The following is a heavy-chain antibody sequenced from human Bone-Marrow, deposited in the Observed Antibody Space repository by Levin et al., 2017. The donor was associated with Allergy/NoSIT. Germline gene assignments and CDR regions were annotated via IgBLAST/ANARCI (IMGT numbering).Heavy chain of an antibody. Sequence: GESLKISCAASGFTFSGSAMHWVRQASGKGLEWVGRIRSEAKSYATAYAASVKGRVTISRDDSKNTVYLQMNSLTIEDTAVYYCSGSREGPDYQSDGYSQHYYDGMDVWGQGTTVTVSS. V-gene: IGHV3-73*01. CDR2: IRSEAKSYAT. J-gene: IGHJ6*02. CDR1: GFTFSGSA. CDR3: SGSREGPDYQSDGYSQHYYDGMDV. D-gene: IGHD2-21*01.